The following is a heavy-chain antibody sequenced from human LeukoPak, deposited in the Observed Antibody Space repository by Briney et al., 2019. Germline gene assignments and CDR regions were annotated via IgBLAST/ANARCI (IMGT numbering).Heavy chain of an antibody. Sequence: GGSLRLSCAASGFTFSSYSMNWVRQAPGKGLEWVSSISSSSSYIYYADSVKGRFTISRDNAKNSLYLQMNSLRAEDTAVYYCARDPGYGNYGGWFDPWGQGTLVTVSS. V-gene: IGHV3-21*01. CDR1: GFTFSSYS. CDR3: ARDPGYGNYGGWFDP. CDR2: ISSSSSYI. J-gene: IGHJ5*02. D-gene: IGHD4-11*01.